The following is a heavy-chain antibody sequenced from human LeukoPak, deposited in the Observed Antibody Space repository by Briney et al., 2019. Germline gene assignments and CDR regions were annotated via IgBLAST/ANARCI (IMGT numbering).Heavy chain of an antibody. D-gene: IGHD6-19*01. J-gene: IGHJ4*02. CDR1: GVPFSGNA. CDR2: VGGGGKA. Sequence: GGSLRLSCAASGVPFSGNAMSWVRQAPGRGLEWVSGVGGGGKAHYDAFVRGRFTISVDTSKKTLYLKMNSLTVEDTAVYYCAKDLSWWVAADYWGQGVLVTVSS. CDR3: AKDLSWWVAADY. V-gene: IGHV3-23*01.